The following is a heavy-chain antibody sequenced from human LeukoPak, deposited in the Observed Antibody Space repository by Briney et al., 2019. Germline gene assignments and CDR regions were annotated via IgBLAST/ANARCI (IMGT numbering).Heavy chain of an antibody. V-gene: IGHV3-48*04. CDR2: ISSSSSTI. CDR1: GFTFSSYS. Sequence: PGGSLRLSCAASGFTFSSYSMNWVRQAPGKGLEWVSYISSSSSTIYYADSVKGRFTISRDNAKNSLYLQMNSLRAEDTAVYYCARDFNIVGASISYYFDYWGQGTLVTVSS. D-gene: IGHD1-26*01. CDR3: ARDFNIVGASISYYFDY. J-gene: IGHJ4*02.